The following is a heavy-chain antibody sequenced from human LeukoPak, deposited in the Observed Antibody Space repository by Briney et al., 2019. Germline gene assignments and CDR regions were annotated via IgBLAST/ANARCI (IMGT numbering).Heavy chain of an antibody. CDR1: GFTFSSYA. J-gene: IGHJ4*02. V-gene: IGHV3-23*01. CDR3: AKGLLWFGEEVYYFDY. Sequence: GGSLRLSCAASGFTFSSYAMSWVRQAPGKGLEWVSAISGSGGSTYYADSVKGRFTISRDNSKNTLYLQMNSLRAEDTAVYYRAKGLLWFGEEVYYFDYWGQGTLVTVSS. CDR2: ISGSGGST. D-gene: IGHD3-10*01.